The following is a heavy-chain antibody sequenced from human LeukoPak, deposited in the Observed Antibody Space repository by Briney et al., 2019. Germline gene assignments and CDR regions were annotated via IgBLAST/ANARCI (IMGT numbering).Heavy chain of an antibody. J-gene: IGHJ4*02. CDR1: GGSISGSSYY. Sequence: SETLSLTCTVSGGSISGSSYYWGWIRQPPGKGLEWIGSIYYSGSTYYNPSLKSRVTISVDTSKNQFSLKLSSVTAADTAVYYCARGGFLDTAMVTRGGLDYWGQGTLVTVSS. D-gene: IGHD5-18*01. V-gene: IGHV4-39*07. CDR3: ARGGFLDTAMVTRGGLDY. CDR2: IYYSGST.